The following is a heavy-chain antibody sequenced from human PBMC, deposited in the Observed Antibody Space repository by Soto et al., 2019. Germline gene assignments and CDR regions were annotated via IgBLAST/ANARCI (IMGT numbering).Heavy chain of an antibody. CDR3: AKETVWGILEGYFEY. CDR1: GFTFSTYG. J-gene: IGHJ4*02. V-gene: IGHV3-30*18. Sequence: QVQLVESGGGVVQPGRSLRLSCAASGFTFSTYGMHWVRQAPGKGLEWVAVISYDGSHKSYGDSVKGRFTISRDNSKNTLYLQMNSLRAEDTAVYYCAKETVWGILEGYFEYWGQGTLVTVSS. D-gene: IGHD3-16*01. CDR2: ISYDGSHK.